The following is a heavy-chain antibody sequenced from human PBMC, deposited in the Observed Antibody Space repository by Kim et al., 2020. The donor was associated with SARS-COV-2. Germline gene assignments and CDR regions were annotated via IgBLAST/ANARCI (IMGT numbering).Heavy chain of an antibody. J-gene: IGHJ4*02. D-gene: IGHD3-10*01. CDR1: GFTFSSYG. Sequence: GGSLRLSCAASGFTFSSYGMHWVRQAPGKGLEWVAVISYDGSNKYYADSVKGRFTISRDNSKNTLYLQMNSLRAEDTAVYYCAKDRRGSGYVDYWGQGTL. CDR3: AKDRRGSGYVDY. CDR2: ISYDGSNK. V-gene: IGHV3-30*18.